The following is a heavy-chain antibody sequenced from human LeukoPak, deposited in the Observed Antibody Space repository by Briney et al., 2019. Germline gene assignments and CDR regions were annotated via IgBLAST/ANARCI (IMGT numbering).Heavy chain of an antibody. J-gene: IGHJ4*02. CDR3: ASSTRWGDYFDS. CDR1: GGSISSYY. D-gene: IGHD3-16*01. V-gene: IGHV4-4*07. Sequence: SETLSLTCTVSGGSISSYYWSWIRQPAGKGLEWIGRIYTSGSTNYNPSLKSRVTISVDTSKNQFSLKLSSVTAADTAVYYCASSTRWGDYFDSWGQGTLVTVSS. CDR2: IYTSGST.